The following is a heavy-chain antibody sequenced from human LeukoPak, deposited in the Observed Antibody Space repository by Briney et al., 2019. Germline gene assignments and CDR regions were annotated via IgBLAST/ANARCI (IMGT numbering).Heavy chain of an antibody. J-gene: IGHJ3*02. CDR2: ISWNSGSI. CDR3: AKVINYDILTGYDAFDI. Sequence: PGGSLRLSCAASGFTFYDYAMHWVRQAPGKGLEWVSGISWNSGSIGYADSVKGRFTISRDNAMNSLYLQMNSLRAEDTALYYCAKVINYDILTGYDAFDIWGQGTMVTVSS. V-gene: IGHV3-9*01. CDR1: GFTFYDYA. D-gene: IGHD3-9*01.